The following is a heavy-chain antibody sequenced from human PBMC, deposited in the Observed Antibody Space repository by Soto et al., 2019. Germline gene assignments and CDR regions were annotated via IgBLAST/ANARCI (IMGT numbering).Heavy chain of an antibody. CDR2: ISGSGGST. V-gene: IGHV3-23*01. Sequence: GGSLRPSCAASGFTFSSYGMHWVRQAPGKGLEWVAAISGSGGSTYYADSVKGRFTISRDNSKNTLYLQMNSLRAEDTAVYYCAKGQWLVLAEYFQHWGQGTLVTVSS. CDR1: GFTFSSYG. J-gene: IGHJ1*01. D-gene: IGHD6-19*01. CDR3: AKGQWLVLAEYFQH.